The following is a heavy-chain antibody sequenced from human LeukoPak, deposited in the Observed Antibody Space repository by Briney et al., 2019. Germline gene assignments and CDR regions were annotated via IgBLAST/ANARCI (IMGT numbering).Heavy chain of an antibody. Sequence: GGSLRLSCAASGFTFSSYAMSWVRQAPGKGLEWVSSISGSGGSTYYSDSVKGRFTISRDNSKNTLYLQMNSLRPEDTAVYYCAKGYNYAYEYWGQGTLVTVSS. D-gene: IGHD5-18*01. CDR3: AKGYNYAYEY. J-gene: IGHJ4*02. CDR2: ISGSGGST. V-gene: IGHV3-23*01. CDR1: GFTFSSYA.